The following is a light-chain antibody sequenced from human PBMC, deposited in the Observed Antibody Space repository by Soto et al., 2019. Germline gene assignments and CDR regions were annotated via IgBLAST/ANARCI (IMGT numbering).Light chain of an antibody. CDR1: QSLSGW. Sequence: DIQMTQSPSSLSASVGDRVTITCRASQSLSGWLAWYQQKPGKAPKLLISKASNLESGVPSRFSGSGSGTEFTLTISSLQPDDFATYCCQQYDTKSRTFGQGTKVDIK. V-gene: IGKV1-5*03. J-gene: IGKJ1*01. CDR2: KAS. CDR3: QQYDTKSRT.